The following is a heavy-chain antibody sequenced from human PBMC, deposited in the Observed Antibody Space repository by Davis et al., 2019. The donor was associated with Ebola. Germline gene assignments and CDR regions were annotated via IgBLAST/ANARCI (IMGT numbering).Heavy chain of an antibody. CDR1: GFTFSSYW. CDR2: IKQDGSEK. Sequence: GESLKISCAASGFTFSSYWMSWVRQAPGKGLEWVANIKQDGSEKYYVDSVKGRFTISRDNAKNSLYLQMNSLRAEDTAVYYCAKSQAGFWSGKYYMDVWGKGTTVTVSS. V-gene: IGHV3-7*03. CDR3: AKSQAGFWSGKYYMDV. J-gene: IGHJ6*03. D-gene: IGHD3-3*01.